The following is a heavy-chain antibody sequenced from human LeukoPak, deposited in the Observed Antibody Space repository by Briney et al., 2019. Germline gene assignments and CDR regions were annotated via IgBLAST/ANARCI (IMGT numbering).Heavy chain of an antibody. CDR1: GYTFTGYY. CDR2: INPNSGGT. V-gene: IGHV1-2*02. D-gene: IGHD3-16*01. Sequence: ASVKVSCKASGYTFTGYYMHWVRQAPGQGLERMGWINPNSGGTNYAQKFQGRVTMTRDTSISTAYMELSRLRSDDTAVYYCARGWEGMGAFDYWGQGTLVTVSS. CDR3: ARGWEGMGAFDY. J-gene: IGHJ4*02.